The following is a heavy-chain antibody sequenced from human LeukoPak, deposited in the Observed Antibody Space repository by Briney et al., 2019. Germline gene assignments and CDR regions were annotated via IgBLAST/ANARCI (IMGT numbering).Heavy chain of an antibody. D-gene: IGHD5-12*01. Sequence: PGGSLRLSCAASGFTFSSYSMNWVRQAPGKGLEWVSSISSSSSYIYYADSVKGRFTISRDNAKNSLYLQINSLRADDTAIYYCARDSGRFYIDYWGQGTLVTVSS. CDR2: ISSSSSYI. CDR3: ARDSGRFYIDY. CDR1: GFTFSSYS. V-gene: IGHV3-21*04. J-gene: IGHJ4*02.